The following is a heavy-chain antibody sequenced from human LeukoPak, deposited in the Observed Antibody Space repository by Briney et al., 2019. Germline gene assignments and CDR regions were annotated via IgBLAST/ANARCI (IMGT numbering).Heavy chain of an antibody. V-gene: IGHV3-74*01. CDR2: INSDGSST. Sequence: PGGSLRLSCAASGFTFSSYWMHWVRQAPGKGLGWVSRINSDGSSTSYADSVKGRFTISRDNAKNTLYLQMNSLRAEDTAVYYCARVAAAVPPGRYFDYWGQGTLVTVSS. CDR3: ARVAAAVPPGRYFDY. CDR1: GFTFSSYW. J-gene: IGHJ4*02. D-gene: IGHD6-13*01.